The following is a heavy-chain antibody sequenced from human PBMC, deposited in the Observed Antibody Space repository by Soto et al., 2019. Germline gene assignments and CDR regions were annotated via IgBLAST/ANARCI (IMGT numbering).Heavy chain of an antibody. CDR3: AKATTNGGWFNPFDS. CDR1: GFSFVNYA. Sequence: EVQLLESGGGLVQPGGSLRLSCAASGFSFVNYAMNWVRQAPGKGLEWVSGLSGSGTSTHYADSVKGRFTISRDNSRDTLFLQMNSLTADDTAVYYCAKATTNGGWFNPFDSWGQGALVTASS. D-gene: IGHD6-19*01. V-gene: IGHV3-23*01. CDR2: LSGSGTST. J-gene: IGHJ4*02.